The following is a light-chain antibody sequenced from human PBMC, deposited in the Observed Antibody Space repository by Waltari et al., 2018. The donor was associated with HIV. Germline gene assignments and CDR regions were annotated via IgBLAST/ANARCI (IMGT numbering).Light chain of an antibody. J-gene: IGLJ2*01. V-gene: IGLV1-47*01. CDR2: RNN. CDR3: AAWGDNLSGPVL. Sequence: QSVLTRPPSASGTPGQRVTISCSGSSSNVHWYQKFPGTAPKLLIYRNNQRPSGFPDRCSGSKSGTSASLAISGLRSEDEADYYCAAWGDNLSGPVLFGGGTKLTVL. CDR1: SSN.